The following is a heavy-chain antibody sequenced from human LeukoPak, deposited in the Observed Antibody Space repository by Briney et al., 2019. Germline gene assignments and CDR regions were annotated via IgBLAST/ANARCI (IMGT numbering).Heavy chain of an antibody. CDR1: GGSITSSSYY. CDR2: IYHSGST. Sequence: PSQTLSLTCTVSGGSITSSSYYWGWIRQPPGKGLEWIGTIYHSGSTYYNPSLKSRVTISVDTSKNQVSLKLSSVTAADTAVYYCARDRGYYDSSGPLYYFDYWGQGTLVTVSS. J-gene: IGHJ4*02. D-gene: IGHD3-22*01. V-gene: IGHV4-39*02. CDR3: ARDRGYYDSSGPLYYFDY.